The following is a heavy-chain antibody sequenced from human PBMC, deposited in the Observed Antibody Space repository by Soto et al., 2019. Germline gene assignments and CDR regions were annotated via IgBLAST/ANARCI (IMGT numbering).Heavy chain of an antibody. CDR3: ARGLVPVSLNYYYYYMDV. D-gene: IGHD2-2*01. J-gene: IGHJ6*03. Sequence: GASVKVSCKASGYTFTSYAMHWVRQAPGQRLEWMGWINAGNGNTKYSQKFQGRVTITRDTSASTAYMELSSLRSEDTAVYYCARGLVPVSLNYYYYYMDVWGKGTTVTVSS. CDR2: INAGNGNT. CDR1: GYTFTSYA. V-gene: IGHV1-3*01.